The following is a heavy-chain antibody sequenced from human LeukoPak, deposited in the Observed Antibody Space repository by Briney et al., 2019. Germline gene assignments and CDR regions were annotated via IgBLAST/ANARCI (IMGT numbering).Heavy chain of an antibody. D-gene: IGHD2-15*01. CDR3: ARERVVAATPGAYYYYYMDV. CDR2: INHSGST. V-gene: IGHV4-34*01. J-gene: IGHJ6*03. CDR1: GGSFSGYY. Sequence: PSETLSLTCDVYGGSFSGYYWSWIRQPPGKGLEWIGEINHSGSTNYNPSLKSRVTISVDTSKNQFSLKLSSVTAADTAVYYCARERVVAATPGAYYYYYMDVWGKGTTVTISS.